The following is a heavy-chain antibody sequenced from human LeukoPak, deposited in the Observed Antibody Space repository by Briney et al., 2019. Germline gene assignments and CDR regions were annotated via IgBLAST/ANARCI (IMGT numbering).Heavy chain of an antibody. V-gene: IGHV3-30*02. CDR3: AKESNWSTFDY. CDR2: IRYDGSNI. Sequence: GGSLRLSCAASGFPFSSYGMHWVRQAPGKGLEWVAIIRYDGSNIYYADSVKGRFTISRDNSKNTLYLQMNSLRAEDTAVYYCAKESNWSTFDYWGQGTLVTVSS. J-gene: IGHJ4*02. CDR1: GFPFSSYG. D-gene: IGHD1-1*01.